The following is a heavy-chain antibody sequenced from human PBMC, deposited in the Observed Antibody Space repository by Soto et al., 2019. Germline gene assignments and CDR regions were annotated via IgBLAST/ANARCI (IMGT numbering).Heavy chain of an antibody. CDR2: IHYSGRT. D-gene: IGHD1-26*01. V-gene: IGHV4-59*12. CDR1: NGSISGFY. CDR3: VRVGVGIGNHFDS. Sequence: SETLALTCSVSNGSISGFYWTWIRQPPGKILEWIGYIHYSGRTDYNPSLTSRATMSVDTSKNQFSLNLKSITAADTAVYYCVRVGVGIGNHFDSWGRGTLVTVSS. J-gene: IGHJ4*02.